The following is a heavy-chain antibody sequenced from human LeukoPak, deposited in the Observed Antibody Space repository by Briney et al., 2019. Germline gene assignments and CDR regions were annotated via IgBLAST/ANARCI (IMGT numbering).Heavy chain of an antibody. CDR1: GGTFSSYA. D-gene: IGHD6-13*01. Sequence: RASVKVSCKASGGTFSSYAISWVRQAPGQGLEWMGGIIPIFGTANYAQKFQGRVTITADESTSTAYMELSSLRSEDTAVYYCARQGQQLVMGRGAFDIWGQGTMVTVSS. CDR3: ARQGQQLVMGRGAFDI. CDR2: IIPIFGTA. J-gene: IGHJ3*02. V-gene: IGHV1-69*13.